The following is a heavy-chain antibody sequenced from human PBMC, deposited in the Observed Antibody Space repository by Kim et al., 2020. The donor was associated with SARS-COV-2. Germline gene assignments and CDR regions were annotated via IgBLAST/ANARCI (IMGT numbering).Heavy chain of an antibody. CDR2: INHSGST. Sequence: SETLSLTCAVYGGSFSGYYWSWIRQPPGKGLEWIGEINHSGSTNYNPSLKSRVTISVDTSKNQFSLKLSSVTAADTAVYYCARVGPQDIVVVPAAIHWFDPWGQGTLVTVSS. CDR1: GGSFSGYY. J-gene: IGHJ5*02. V-gene: IGHV4-34*01. D-gene: IGHD2-2*01. CDR3: ARVGPQDIVVVPAAIHWFDP.